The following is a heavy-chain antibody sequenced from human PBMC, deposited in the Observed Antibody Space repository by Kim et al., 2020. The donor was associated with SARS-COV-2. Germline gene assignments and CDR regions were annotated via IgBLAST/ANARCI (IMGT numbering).Heavy chain of an antibody. CDR2: ISYDGSNK. CDR1: GFTFSSYG. V-gene: IGHV3-30*04. Sequence: GGSLRLSCAASGFTFSSYGMHWVRQAPGKGLEWVAVISYDGSNKNYVDSVKGRFTISRDNSKTTLYLQMNSLRAEDTAVYYCARDIASYSSGWIYYYYGMDVWGTGTTVTVSS. CDR3: ARDIASYSSGWIYYYYGMDV. D-gene: IGHD6-19*01. J-gene: IGHJ6*04.